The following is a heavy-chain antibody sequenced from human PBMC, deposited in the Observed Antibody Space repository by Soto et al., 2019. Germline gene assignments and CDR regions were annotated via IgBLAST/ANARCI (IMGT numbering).Heavy chain of an antibody. Sequence: GASVKVSCKTSGFTFTRYAIHWVRQAPGQNLEWMGWINAGKGDTKYSQKFQDRVTITRDTSARTAYMEMSSLSSEDTAVYYCARDGINYYDSTGHCDYWGQGTLVTVSS. D-gene: IGHD3-22*01. CDR1: GFTFTRYA. CDR3: ARDGINYYDSTGHCDY. J-gene: IGHJ4*02. V-gene: IGHV1-3*01. CDR2: INAGKGDT.